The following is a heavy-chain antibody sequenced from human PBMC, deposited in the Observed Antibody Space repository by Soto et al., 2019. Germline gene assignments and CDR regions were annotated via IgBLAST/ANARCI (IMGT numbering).Heavy chain of an antibody. J-gene: IGHJ6*02. Sequence: PGGSLRLSCAASGFTFSSYVIHWVRQAPGKGLEWVAVIWYDGSNKYYADSVKGRFTISRDNSKNTLYLQMNSLRAEDTAVYYCARDRTTNYYGMDVWGQGTTVTVSS. V-gene: IGHV3-33*01. CDR3: ARDRTTNYYGMDV. D-gene: IGHD1-26*01. CDR2: IWYDGSNK. CDR1: GFTFSSYV.